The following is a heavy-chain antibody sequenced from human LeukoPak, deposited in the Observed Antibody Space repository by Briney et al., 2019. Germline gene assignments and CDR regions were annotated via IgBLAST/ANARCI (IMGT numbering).Heavy chain of an antibody. Sequence: SETLSLTCTVSGGSISSYYWSWIRQPPGKGLEWIGYIYYSGSTNYNPSLKSRVTISVDTSKNQFSLQLSSVTAADTAVYYCARADYSSGWNDWFDPWGQGTLVTVSS. CDR1: GGSISSYY. V-gene: IGHV4-59*01. CDR3: ARADYSSGWNDWFDP. J-gene: IGHJ5*02. D-gene: IGHD6-19*01. CDR2: IYYSGST.